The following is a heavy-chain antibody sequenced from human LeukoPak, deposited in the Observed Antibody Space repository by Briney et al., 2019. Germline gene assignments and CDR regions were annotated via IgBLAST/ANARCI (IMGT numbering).Heavy chain of an antibody. D-gene: IGHD2-21*02. Sequence: GGSLRLSCAASGFTFSSYGMSWVRQAPGKGLEWVSGISGSGGSTYYAGSVKGRFTISRDSSKNTLYLQMNSLRADDTAVYYCAKCRGGDCYSSSDYWGQGTTVTVSS. CDR1: GFTFSSYG. V-gene: IGHV3-23*01. CDR3: AKCRGGDCYSSSDY. J-gene: IGHJ4*03. CDR2: ISGSGGST.